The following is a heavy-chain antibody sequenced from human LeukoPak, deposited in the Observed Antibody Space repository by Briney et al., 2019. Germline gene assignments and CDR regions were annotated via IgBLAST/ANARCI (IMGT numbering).Heavy chain of an antibody. J-gene: IGHJ6*02. D-gene: IGHD1-1*01. Sequence: GGSLRLSCAASGFTFSTYAMNWVRQAPGKGLEWVSAISRTGGTTYYADSMKGRFTISRDNSKTTLYLEINNLRVDDTAVYYCANGLERLTYGMDVWGQGTTVTVSS. CDR1: GFTFSTYA. V-gene: IGHV3-23*01. CDR3: ANGLERLTYGMDV. CDR2: ISRTGGTT.